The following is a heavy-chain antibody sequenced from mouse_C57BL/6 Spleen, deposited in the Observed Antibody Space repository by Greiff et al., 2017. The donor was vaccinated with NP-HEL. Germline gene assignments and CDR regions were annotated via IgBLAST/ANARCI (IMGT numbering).Heavy chain of an antibody. CDR3: ARGDYYGSSYVIWYCDV. D-gene: IGHD1-1*01. V-gene: IGHV3-6*01. J-gene: IGHJ1*03. CDR1: GYSITSGYY. CDR2: ISYDGSN. Sequence: EVQLQQSGPGLVKPSQSLSLTCSVTGYSITSGYYWNWIRQFPGNKLEWMGYISYDGSNNYNPSLKNRISITRDTSKNQFFLKLNSVTTEDTATYYCARGDYYGSSYVIWYCDVWGTGTTVTVSS.